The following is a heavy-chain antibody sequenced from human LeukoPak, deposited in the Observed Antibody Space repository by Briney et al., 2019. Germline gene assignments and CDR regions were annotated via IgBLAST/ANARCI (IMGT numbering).Heavy chain of an antibody. D-gene: IGHD3-22*01. Sequence: GGSLRLSCAASGFTFSSYAMHWVRQAPGKGLEWVSSISSSSSYIYYADSVKGRFTISRDNAKTSLYLQMNSLRAEDTAVYYCARDQDYYDSSGYYLYYYYYMDVWGKGTTVTVSS. CDR2: ISSSSSYI. V-gene: IGHV3-21*01. J-gene: IGHJ6*03. CDR3: ARDQDYYDSSGYYLYYYYYMDV. CDR1: GFTFSSYA.